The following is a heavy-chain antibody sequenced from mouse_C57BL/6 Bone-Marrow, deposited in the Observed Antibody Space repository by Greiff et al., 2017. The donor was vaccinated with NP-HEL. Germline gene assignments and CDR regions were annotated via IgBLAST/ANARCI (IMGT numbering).Heavy chain of an antibody. CDR1: GYTFTSYW. CDR2: IHPNSGST. V-gene: IGHV1-64*01. CDR3: ARRQLSPWFAY. D-gene: IGHD3-2*02. Sequence: QVQLKQPGAELVKPGASVKLSCKASGYTFTSYWMHWVKQRPGQGLEWIGMIHPNSGSTNYNEKFKSKATLTVDKSSSTAYMQLSSLTSEDSAVYYCARRQLSPWFAYWGQGTLVTVSA. J-gene: IGHJ3*01.